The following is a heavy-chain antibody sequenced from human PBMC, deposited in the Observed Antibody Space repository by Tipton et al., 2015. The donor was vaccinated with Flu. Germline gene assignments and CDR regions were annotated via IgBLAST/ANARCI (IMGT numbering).Heavy chain of an antibody. V-gene: IGHV4-39*01. CDR2: VYYSGST. Sequence: TLSLTCTVSGGSISRSNYYWGWVRQPPGEGLEYIGSVYYSGSTYYNPSLESRVTVSIDTSRNQFSLELSSVTAADTAVYYCARRDYSNYVSEPKNWFDPWGQGTLVTVS. CDR1: GGSISRSNYY. J-gene: IGHJ5*02. D-gene: IGHD4-11*01. CDR3: ARRDYSNYVSEPKNWFDP.